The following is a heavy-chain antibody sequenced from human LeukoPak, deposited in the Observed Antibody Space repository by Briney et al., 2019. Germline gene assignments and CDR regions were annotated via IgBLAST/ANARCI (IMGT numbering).Heavy chain of an antibody. V-gene: IGHV4-39*02. CDR1: GGSISGSSYY. CDR2: IYYTGIT. J-gene: IGHJ3*01. Sequence: SETLPLTCTVSGGSISGSSYYWDWIRQSPGTRLEWIGSIYYTGITYSNPSLENRVTISVDTSKNHFSLKVTSVTAADTAVYFCARSAAKFGAFDVWGQGTTVTVSS. CDR3: ARSAAKFGAFDV. D-gene: IGHD5-18*01.